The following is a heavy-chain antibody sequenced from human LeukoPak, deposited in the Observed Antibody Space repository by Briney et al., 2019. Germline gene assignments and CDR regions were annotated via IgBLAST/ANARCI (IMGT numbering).Heavy chain of an antibody. D-gene: IGHD4-17*01. CDR1: GYTFTGYY. V-gene: IGHV1-2*04. J-gene: IGHJ6*02. CDR2: INPNSGGT. CDR3: ARAPLGDYDYYYYGMDV. Sequence: ASVKISCKASGYTFTGYYMHWVRQAPGQGLEWMGWINPNSGGTNYAQKFQGWVTMTRDTSISTAYMELSRLRSDDTAVYYCARAPLGDYDYYYYGMDVWGQGTTVTVSS.